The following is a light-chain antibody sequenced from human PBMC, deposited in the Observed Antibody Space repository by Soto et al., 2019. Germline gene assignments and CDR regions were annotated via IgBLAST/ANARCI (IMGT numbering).Light chain of an antibody. V-gene: IGLV2-14*01. CDR2: EVS. Sequence: QSVLTQPASVSGSPGQTITISCTGTSSDVGAYNYVSWYQQHPGKAPKLMIYEVSNRPSGVSDRFSGSKSGNTASLTISGLQAADEADYYCSSKRTTAYVFGTGTKVTV. CDR3: SSKRTTAYV. J-gene: IGLJ1*01. CDR1: SSDVGAYNY.